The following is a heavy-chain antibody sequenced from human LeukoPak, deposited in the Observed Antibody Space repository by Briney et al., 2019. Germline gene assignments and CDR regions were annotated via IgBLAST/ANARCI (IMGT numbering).Heavy chain of an antibody. CDR3: ASSTHHYDSSGYSD. J-gene: IGHJ4*02. CDR2: IYYSGST. D-gene: IGHD3-22*01. CDR1: GGSISSYY. V-gene: IGHV4-59*01. Sequence: SETLSLTCTVSGGSISSYYWSWIRQPPGKGLEWIGYIYYSGSTNYNPSLKSRVTISVDTSKNQFSLKLSSVTAADTAVYYCASSTHHYDSSGYSDWGQGTLVTVSS.